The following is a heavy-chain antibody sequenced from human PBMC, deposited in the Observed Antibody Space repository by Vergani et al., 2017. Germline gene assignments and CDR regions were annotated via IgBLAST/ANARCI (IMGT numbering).Heavy chain of an antibody. J-gene: IGHJ6*02. V-gene: IGHV3-23*01. D-gene: IGHD2-2*01. Sequence: EVQLLESGGGLVQPGGSLRLSCAASGFPFSSYAMSWVRQVPGKGLEWVSGISGSGGNTYYANSVKGRFTISRDNSKNTLYLQMNSLRADDTAVYYCAKGVYCSSTSCYEGRGYYYGMGVWGQGP. CDR1: GFPFSSYA. CDR3: AKGVYCSSTSCYEGRGYYYGMGV. CDR2: ISGSGGNT.